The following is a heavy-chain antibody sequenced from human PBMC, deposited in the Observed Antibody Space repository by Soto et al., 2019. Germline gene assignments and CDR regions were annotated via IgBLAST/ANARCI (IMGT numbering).Heavy chain of an antibody. CDR2: TYYSSKWCN. CDR3: ARGGAPIVFLDSFDY. Sequence: SQTLSLTCAISGDSVSSNSAAWNWIRQSPSRGLEWLGRTYYSSKWCNDYAVSVKSRITINPDTSKNQFSLQLNSVTPEDTAVYYCARGGAPIVFLDSFDYWGQGTLVTVSS. CDR1: GDSVSSNSAA. J-gene: IGHJ4*02. V-gene: IGHV6-1*01. D-gene: IGHD3-3*01.